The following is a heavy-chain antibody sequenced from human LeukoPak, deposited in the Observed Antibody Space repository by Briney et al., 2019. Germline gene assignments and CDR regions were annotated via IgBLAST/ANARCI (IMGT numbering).Heavy chain of an antibody. CDR3: ARDRAMVVGSSWYYDY. J-gene: IGHJ4*02. CDR1: GFTFSSYG. V-gene: IGHV3-33*01. CDR2: IWYDGSNK. D-gene: IGHD5-18*01. Sequence: GSLRLSCAASGFTFSSYGMHWVRQAPGKGLEWASLIWYDGSNKYYADSVKGRFTISRDNSKNTLYLQMNSLRAEDTALYYCARDRAMVVGSSWYYDYWGQGTLVTVSS.